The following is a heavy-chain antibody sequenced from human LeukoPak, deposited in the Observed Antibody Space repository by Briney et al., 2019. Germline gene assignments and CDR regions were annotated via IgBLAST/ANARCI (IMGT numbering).Heavy chain of an antibody. D-gene: IGHD6-13*01. V-gene: IGHV3-74*01. Sequence: GGALRLSCAASGFTFSSYWMHWVRQAPGKGLVWVSRINSDGSSTSYADSVKGRFTISRDNAKNSLYLQMNSLRAEDTAVYYCAREMGKGIAAALLDYWGQGTLVTVSS. CDR2: INSDGSST. CDR1: GFTFSSYW. J-gene: IGHJ4*02. CDR3: AREMGKGIAAALLDY.